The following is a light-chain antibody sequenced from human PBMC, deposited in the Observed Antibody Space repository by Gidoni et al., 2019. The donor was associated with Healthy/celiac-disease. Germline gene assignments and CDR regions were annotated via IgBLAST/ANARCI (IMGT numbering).Light chain of an antibody. J-gene: IGKJ5*01. CDR3: QQYSQWPIT. Sequence: LLLTQSPVTLSVSPGERATSSCRASQAVGSNYLAWYQQKPGQAPRLLIFGISTRATDIPDRFSGSGSGTEFTLTSNSLQSEDYAVYYCQQYSQWPITFGQXTRLEIK. CDR2: GIS. CDR1: QAVGSN. V-gene: IGKV3-15*01.